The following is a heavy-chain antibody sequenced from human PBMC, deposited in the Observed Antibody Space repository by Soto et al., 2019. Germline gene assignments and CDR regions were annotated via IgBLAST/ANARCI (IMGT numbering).Heavy chain of an antibody. J-gene: IGHJ4*02. Sequence: PGGSLRLSCEASGFSFSSSAMNWVRQAPGKRLEWISVISGSGGATYFADSVKGRFAISRDNSKNTLYLQMNSLRAEDTAVYYCAKATLRVVHPLVFDHWGQGSLVTVSS. D-gene: IGHD3-3*01. CDR3: AKATLRVVHPLVFDH. CDR1: GFSFSSSA. V-gene: IGHV3-23*01. CDR2: ISGSGGAT.